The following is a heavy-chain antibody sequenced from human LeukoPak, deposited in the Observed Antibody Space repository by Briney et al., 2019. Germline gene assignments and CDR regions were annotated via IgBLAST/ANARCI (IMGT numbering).Heavy chain of an antibody. Sequence: ASVKVSCKASGYTFTNYDINWVRQATGQGLEWMGWMNPNSGNTGYAQKFQGRVTMTRNTSISTAYMELSSLTSDDTAVYYCGRGHRDNWLDPWGQGTLVTVSS. CDR1: GYTFTNYD. J-gene: IGHJ5*02. CDR3: GRGHRDNWLDP. V-gene: IGHV1-8*01. CDR2: MNPNSGNT.